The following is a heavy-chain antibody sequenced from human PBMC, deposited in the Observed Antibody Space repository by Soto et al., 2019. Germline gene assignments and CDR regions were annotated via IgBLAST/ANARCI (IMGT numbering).Heavy chain of an antibody. Sequence: EVQLVESGGGLVKPGGSLRLSCAASGFTFSSYSMNWVRQAPGKGLEWVSSSSSSSSYIYYADSVKGRFTISRDNAKNSLYLQMNSLRAEDTAVYYCARDHSLDDSWGYNWFDPWCQGTMVTVSS. V-gene: IGHV3-21*01. D-gene: IGHD3-16*01. J-gene: IGHJ5*02. CDR3: ARDHSLDDSWGYNWFDP. CDR2: SSSSSSYI. CDR1: GFTFSSYS.